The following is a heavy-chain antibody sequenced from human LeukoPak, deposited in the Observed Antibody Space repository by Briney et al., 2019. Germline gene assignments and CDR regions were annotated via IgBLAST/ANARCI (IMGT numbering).Heavy chain of an antibody. CDR2: IYPGDSDT. D-gene: IGHD7-27*01. V-gene: IGHV5-51*01. CDR3: ARVGATGENYYYYYMDV. CDR1: GYSFTSYW. J-gene: IGHJ6*03. Sequence: GESLKISCKGSGYSFTSYWIGWVRQMPGKGLEWMGIIYPGDSDTRYSPSLQGQVTISADKSISTAYLQWSSLKASDTAMYYCARVGATGENYYYYYMDVWGKGTTVTVSS.